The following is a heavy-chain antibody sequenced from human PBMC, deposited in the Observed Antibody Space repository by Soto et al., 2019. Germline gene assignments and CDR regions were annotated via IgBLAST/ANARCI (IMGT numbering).Heavy chain of an antibody. CDR2: INAGNGNT. CDR3: ARAGKSVFGGSYYYFDY. D-gene: IGHD1-26*01. J-gene: IGHJ4*02. Sequence: ASVKVSCKASGYTFTSYAMNWVRQAPGQRLEWMGWINAGNGNTNYAQKLQGRVTMTRDTSTSTAYMELRSLRSDDTAVYYCARAGKSVFGGSYYYFDYWGQGTLVTVSS. CDR1: GYTFTSYA. V-gene: IGHV1-3*01.